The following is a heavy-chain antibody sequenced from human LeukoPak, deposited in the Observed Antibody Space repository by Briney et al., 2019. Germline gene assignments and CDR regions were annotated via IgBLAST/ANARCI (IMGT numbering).Heavy chain of an antibody. Sequence: SETLSLTCAVYGGSFSGYYWSWIRQPPGKGLEWTGEINHSGSTNYNPSLKSRVTGSVDTSKNQFSLKLSSVTAADTAVYYCARGGGSYYSDYWGQGTLVTVSS. CDR2: INHSGST. V-gene: IGHV4-34*01. CDR1: GGSFSGYY. J-gene: IGHJ4*02. CDR3: ARGGGSYYSDY. D-gene: IGHD1-26*01.